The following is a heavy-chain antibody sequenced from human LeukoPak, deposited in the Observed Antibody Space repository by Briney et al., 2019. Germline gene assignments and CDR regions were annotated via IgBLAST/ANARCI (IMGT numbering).Heavy chain of an antibody. J-gene: IGHJ4*02. V-gene: IGHV3-48*01. CDR2: ISSSSSTI. Sequence: GWSVSLSCAASGCTFSTYSWNWLGQPRSKELDGVAYISSSSSTIYYPDSVKGRFTISRDNAKNSLYLQMNSLRAEDTAVYYCARDSSPDYWGQGTLVTVSS. CDR3: ARDSSPDY. CDR1: GCTFSTYS. D-gene: IGHD6-13*01.